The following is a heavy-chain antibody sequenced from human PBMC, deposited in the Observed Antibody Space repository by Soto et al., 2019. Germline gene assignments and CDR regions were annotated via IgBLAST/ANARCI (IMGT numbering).Heavy chain of an antibody. J-gene: IGHJ5*02. Sequence: GAAVKVSCKASGCTFSRYAISWVRQAPGQGLEWMGGIIPIFGTANYAQKFQGRVTITADKSTSTAYMELSSLRSEDTAVYYCASVVRGTSWFDPWGQGTLVTVSS. V-gene: IGHV1-69*06. CDR1: GCTFSRYA. CDR2: IIPIFGTA. CDR3: ASVVRGTSWFDP. D-gene: IGHD3-10*01.